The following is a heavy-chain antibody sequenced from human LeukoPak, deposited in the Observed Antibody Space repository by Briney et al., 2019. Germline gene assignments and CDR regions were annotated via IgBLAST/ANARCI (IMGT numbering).Heavy chain of an antibody. CDR2: ISGSGGST. CDR1: GFTFSSYG. V-gene: IGHV3-23*01. Sequence: GGSLRLSCAASGFTFSSYGMSWVRQAPGKGLEWVSAISGSGGSTYYADSVKGRFTISRDNSKNTLYLQMNSLRAEDTAVYYCARGPGLAATGTDWGQGTLVTVSS. J-gene: IGHJ4*02. CDR3: ARGPGLAATGTD. D-gene: IGHD6-13*01.